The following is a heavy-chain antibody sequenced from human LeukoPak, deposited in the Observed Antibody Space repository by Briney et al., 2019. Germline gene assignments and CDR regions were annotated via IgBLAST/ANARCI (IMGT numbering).Heavy chain of an antibody. J-gene: IGHJ4*02. CDR2: IIPIVGTA. CDR1: GGTFSSYA. D-gene: IGHD7-27*01. Sequence: ASVKVSCKASGGTFSSYAISWVRQAPGRGLEWMGGIIPIVGTANYAQKFQGRVTTTADESTSTAYMELSSLRSEDTAVYYCARGSYTLGYLPYWGQGTLVTVSS. CDR3: ARGSYTLGYLPY. V-gene: IGHV1-69*01.